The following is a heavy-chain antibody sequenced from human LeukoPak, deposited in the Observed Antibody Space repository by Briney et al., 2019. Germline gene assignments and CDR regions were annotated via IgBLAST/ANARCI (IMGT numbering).Heavy chain of an antibody. Sequence: PSETLSLTCTVSGGSISSYYWSWLRQPAGKGLEWVGRIYTSGSTNYNPSLKSRVTMSVDTSKNQFSLKLSSVTAADTAVYYCARGGYYYDSSGYYWSDYYYGMDVWGQGTTVTVSS. CDR2: IYTSGST. J-gene: IGHJ6*02. CDR1: GGSISSYY. D-gene: IGHD3-22*01. CDR3: ARGGYYYDSSGYYWSDYYYGMDV. V-gene: IGHV4-4*07.